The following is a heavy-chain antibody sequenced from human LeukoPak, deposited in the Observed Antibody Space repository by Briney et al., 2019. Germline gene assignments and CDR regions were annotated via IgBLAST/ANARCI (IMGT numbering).Heavy chain of an antibody. CDR1: GFTFDDYG. Sequence: GGSLRLSCAASGFTFDDYGMSWVRQGPGKGLVWVSRIDANAKTTSYADSVKGRFTISTDNAKKTLYLQMNSLRVEDTAVYYCLTVVETTIAAFDIWGQGTMVTVSS. CDR3: LTVVETTIAAFDI. D-gene: IGHD1-26*01. J-gene: IGHJ3*02. CDR2: IDANAKTT. V-gene: IGHV3-74*01.